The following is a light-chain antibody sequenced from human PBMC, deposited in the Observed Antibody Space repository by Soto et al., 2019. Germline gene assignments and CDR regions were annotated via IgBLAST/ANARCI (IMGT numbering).Light chain of an antibody. J-gene: IGKJ5*01. CDR3: HQSHYARIS. CDR2: AAS. CDR1: QSISSY. Sequence: MTDSLSSLSASLKKRVTITCRASQSISSYLNWYQQKPGKAPKLLIFAASSLQSGVPSRFSGSGSGTDVTLTVSSLHAEDAATYYRHQSHYARISFGLGTRLEIK. V-gene: IGKV1-39*01.